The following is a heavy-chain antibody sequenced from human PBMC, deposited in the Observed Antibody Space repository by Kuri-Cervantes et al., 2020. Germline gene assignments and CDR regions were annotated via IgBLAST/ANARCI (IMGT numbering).Heavy chain of an antibody. V-gene: IGHV4-39*01. CDR2: IYYSGST. Sequence: ESLKISCTVSGGSISSSSYYWGWIRQPPGKGLEWIGSIYYSGSTYYNPSLKSRVTISVDTPKNQFSLKLSSVTAAGTAVYYCARLSGIAVPYYFDYWGQGTLVTVSS. CDR1: GGSISSSSYY. J-gene: IGHJ4*02. CDR3: ARLSGIAVPYYFDY. D-gene: IGHD6-19*01.